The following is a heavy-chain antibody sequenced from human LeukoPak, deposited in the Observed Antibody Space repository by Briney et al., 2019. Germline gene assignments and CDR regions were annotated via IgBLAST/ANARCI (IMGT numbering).Heavy chain of an antibody. CDR2: ISSSGSPI. J-gene: IGHJ4*02. V-gene: IGHV3-48*03. Sequence: GGSLRLSCAASGFTFSSYEMNWVRQAPGKGLEWVSYISSSGSPIYYADTVKGRFTISRDNAKNSLYLQMNSLRAEDTAVYYCARDAVRGGGFDRWGQGTLVTVSS. D-gene: IGHD3-16*01. CDR1: GFTFSSYE. CDR3: ARDAVRGGGFDR.